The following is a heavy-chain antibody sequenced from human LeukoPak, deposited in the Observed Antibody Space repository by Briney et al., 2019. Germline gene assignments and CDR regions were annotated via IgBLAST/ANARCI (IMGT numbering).Heavy chain of an antibody. V-gene: IGHV3-48*03. J-gene: IGHJ6*04. CDR2: ISSSGSTI. Sequence: GGSLRLSCAASGFTFSSYEMNWVRQAPGKGLEWVPYISSSGSTIYYADSVKGRFTISRGNAKNSLYLQMNSLRAEDTAVYYCARDLKSPYYYYYGMDVWGKGTTVTVSS. CDR1: GFTFSSYE. CDR3: ARDLKSPYYYYYGMDV.